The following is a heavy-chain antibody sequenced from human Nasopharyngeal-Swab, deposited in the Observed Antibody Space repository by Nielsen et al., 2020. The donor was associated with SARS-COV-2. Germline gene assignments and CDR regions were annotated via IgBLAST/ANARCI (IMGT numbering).Heavy chain of an antibody. J-gene: IGHJ4*02. Sequence: GGSLRLSCKGSGYSFTSYWIAWVRQMPGKGLEWMGIIYPGDSDTRYRPSFQGQVTISADKSISTAYLQWSSLKASDTAMYYCARGGSGSYIDYWGQGTLVTVSS. CDR1: GYSFTSYW. V-gene: IGHV5-51*01. D-gene: IGHD3-10*01. CDR3: ARGGSGSYIDY. CDR2: IYPGDSDT.